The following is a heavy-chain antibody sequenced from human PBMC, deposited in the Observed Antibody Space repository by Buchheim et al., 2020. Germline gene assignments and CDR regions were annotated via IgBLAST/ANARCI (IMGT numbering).Heavy chain of an antibody. CDR3: AGLVGASRGPFDY. Sequence: QVHLVQSGSEVREPGASVKVSCKASGYTFTTYPMNWVRQAPGQGLEWMGYINTNTENPTYAQGFTGRFVFSLDTSASTAYLQITNREAEDTAVYYCAGLVGASRGPFDYWGQGTL. CDR1: GYTFTTYP. V-gene: IGHV7-4-1*02. J-gene: IGHJ4*02. D-gene: IGHD1-26*01. CDR2: INTNTENP.